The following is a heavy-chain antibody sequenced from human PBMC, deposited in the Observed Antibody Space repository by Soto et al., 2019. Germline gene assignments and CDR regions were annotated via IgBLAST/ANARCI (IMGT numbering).Heavy chain of an antibody. CDR3: ARGQLVWYGDLTPYHRDMDV. J-gene: IGHJ6*02. CDR1: GGSFDDFS. Sequence: QVQLKQWGAGLLRPSETLSLTCAFYGGSFDDFSWSWVRQSPGKGLEGVGEISHDGGTNYSPSLASRVSISVDTSKNQFSLHLRSVTAADTGLYYCARGQLVWYGDLTPYHRDMDVWGQGTTVTVSS. V-gene: IGHV4-34*02. CDR2: ISHDGGT. D-gene: IGHD3-10*01.